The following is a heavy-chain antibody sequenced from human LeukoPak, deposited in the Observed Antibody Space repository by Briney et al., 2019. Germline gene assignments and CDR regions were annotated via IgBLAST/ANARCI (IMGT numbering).Heavy chain of an antibody. CDR1: GGSISSSSYY. D-gene: IGHD5-24*01. CDR2: IYYSGST. CDR3: ARDLGDGYNPHFDY. V-gene: IGHV4-39*07. Sequence: PSETLSLTCTVSGGSISSSSYYWGWICQPPGKGLEWIGSIYYSGSTYYNPSLKSRVTISVDTSKNQFSLKLSSVTAADTAVYYCARDLGDGYNPHFDYWGQGTLVTVSS. J-gene: IGHJ4*02.